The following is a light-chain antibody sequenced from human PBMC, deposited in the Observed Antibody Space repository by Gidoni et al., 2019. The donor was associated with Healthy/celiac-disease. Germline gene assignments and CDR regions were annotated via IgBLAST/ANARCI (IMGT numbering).Light chain of an antibody. CDR2: AAS. CDR3: LQDYNYPWT. Sequence: AIQMTQSPSSLSASVGDRVTITCRASQGIRNGLGWYQQKPGKAPKLLIYAASSLQSGVPSRFIGSGSGTDFTLTITSLQPEDFATYYCLQDYNYPWTFGQGTKVEIK. V-gene: IGKV1-6*01. J-gene: IGKJ1*01. CDR1: QGIRNG.